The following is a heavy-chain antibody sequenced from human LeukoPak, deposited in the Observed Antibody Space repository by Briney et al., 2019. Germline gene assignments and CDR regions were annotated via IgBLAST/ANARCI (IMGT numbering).Heavy chain of an antibody. V-gene: IGHV4-59*01. J-gene: IGHJ3*02. CDR2: IYYSGST. CDR3: ARGEWSGLKDGFNI. CDR1: GGSISSYY. D-gene: IGHD3-3*01. Sequence: SGTLSLTCSVSGGSISSYYWSWIRQTPRKGLEWIGYIYYSGSTDYNPSLKSRATISVDTSKKQFSLKLSSLTAADMAVYYCARGEWSGLKDGFNIWGPGTMVTVSS.